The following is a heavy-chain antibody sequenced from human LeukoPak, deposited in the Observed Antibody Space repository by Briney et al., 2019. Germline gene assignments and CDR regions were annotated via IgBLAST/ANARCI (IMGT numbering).Heavy chain of an antibody. V-gene: IGHV4-34*01. CDR3: ARGRRIAAAGRGVDY. D-gene: IGHD6-13*01. Sequence: SETLSLTCVVYGGSFSGYYWSWIRQPPGKGLEWIGEINHSGSTNYNPSLKSRVTISVDTSKNQFSLKLSSVTAADTAVYYCARGRRIAAAGRGVDYWGQGTLVTVSS. CDR1: GGSFSGYY. J-gene: IGHJ4*02. CDR2: INHSGST.